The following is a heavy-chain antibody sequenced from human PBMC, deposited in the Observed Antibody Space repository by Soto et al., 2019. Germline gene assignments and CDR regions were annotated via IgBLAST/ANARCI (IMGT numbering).Heavy chain of an antibody. D-gene: IGHD3-16*01. CDR2: ISAYNGNT. CDR3: ARDAQGVFLHY. V-gene: IGHV1-18*01. CDR1: GYTFTSYG. Sequence: QVQLVQSGAEVKKPGASVKVSCKASGYTFTSYGISWVRQAPGQGLEWMGWISAYNGNTNYAQNLQGRATITRGTTTSAAYMELRSLGSDDTAVDYCARDAQGVFLHYWGPGTLVTVCS. J-gene: IGHJ4*02.